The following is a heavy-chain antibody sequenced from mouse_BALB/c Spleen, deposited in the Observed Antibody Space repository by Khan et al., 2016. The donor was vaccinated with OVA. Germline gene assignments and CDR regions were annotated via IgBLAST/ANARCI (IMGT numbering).Heavy chain of an antibody. J-gene: IGHJ4*01. CDR3: ARGNYYGYAMDY. V-gene: IGHV3-2*02. D-gene: IGHD1-1*01. Sequence: VQLKESGPGLVKPSQSLSLTCTVTGYSITSNYAWNWIRQFPGNKLEWMGYISYSGRTNYNPSLKSRISITRDTSKNQFFLQLNSVTTEDTATYYCARGNYYGYAMDYWGQGTSITVSS. CDR2: ISYSGRT. CDR1: GYSITSNYA.